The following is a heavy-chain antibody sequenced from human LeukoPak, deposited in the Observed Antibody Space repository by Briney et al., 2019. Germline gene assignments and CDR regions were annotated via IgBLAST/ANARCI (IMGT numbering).Heavy chain of an antibody. CDR1: GYTFTGYY. D-gene: IGHD3/OR15-3a*01. J-gene: IGHJ5*02. CDR3: ERVGVDLWFDP. Sequence: ASVKVSCKASGYTFTGYYIHWLRQAPGQGLEWMGRINPNSGGTNYARKFQGRVTMTRGTSISTAYMELSRLKSDDTAVYYCERVGVDLWFDPWGQGTLVTVSS. V-gene: IGHV1-2*06. CDR2: INPNSGGT.